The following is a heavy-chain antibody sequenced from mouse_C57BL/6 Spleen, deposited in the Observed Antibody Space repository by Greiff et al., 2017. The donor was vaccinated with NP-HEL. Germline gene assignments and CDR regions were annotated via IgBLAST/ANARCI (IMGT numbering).Heavy chain of an antibody. D-gene: IGHD2-5*01. CDR3: ARQDYSNQGFAY. CDR1: GFTFSSYG. V-gene: IGHV5-6*01. Sequence: EVQGVESGGDLVKPGGSLKLSCAASGFTFSSYGMSWVRQTPDKRLEWVATISSGGSYTYYPDSVKGRFPISRDNAKNTLYLQMSSLKSEDTAMYYGARQDYSNQGFAYWGQGTLVTVSA. J-gene: IGHJ3*01. CDR2: ISSGGSYT.